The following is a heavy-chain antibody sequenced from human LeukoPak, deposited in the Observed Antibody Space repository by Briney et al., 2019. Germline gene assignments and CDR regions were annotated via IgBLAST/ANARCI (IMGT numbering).Heavy chain of an antibody. D-gene: IGHD2-15*01. CDR2: IYRSGST. V-gene: IGHV4-38-2*02. CDR1: GYSISNGYY. J-gene: IGHJ3*02. CDR3: ARLDSGGSWYSVGAFDI. Sequence: PSETLSLTCTVSGYSISNGYYWDWIRQPPGRGLEWIGNIYRSGSTSYNPSLKSRVTISVDTSKNQFSLKVNSVTAADTAVYYCARLDSGGSWYSVGAFDIWGQGTMVTVSS.